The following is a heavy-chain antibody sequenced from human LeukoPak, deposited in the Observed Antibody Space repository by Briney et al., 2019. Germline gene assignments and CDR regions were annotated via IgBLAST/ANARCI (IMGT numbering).Heavy chain of an antibody. D-gene: IGHD3-22*01. CDR3: ARVTYYYDSSGYLSGRRYYFDY. CDR1: GYTFTGYY. J-gene: IGHJ4*02. Sequence: ASAKVSCKASGYTFTGYYMHWVRQAPGQGLEWMGWINPNSGGTNYAQKFQGRVTMTRDTSISTAYMELSRLRSDDTAVYYCARVTYYYDSSGYLSGRRYYFDYWGQGTLVTVSS. CDR2: INPNSGGT. V-gene: IGHV1-2*02.